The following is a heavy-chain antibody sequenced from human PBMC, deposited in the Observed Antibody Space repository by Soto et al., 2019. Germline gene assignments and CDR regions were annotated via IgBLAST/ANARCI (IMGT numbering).Heavy chain of an antibody. D-gene: IGHD3-16*01. V-gene: IGHV3-30*19. CDR1: GFTFRSYV. CDR3: ARWGTTGGLDV. CDR2: TSYAGSDK. Sequence: QVQLVESGGGVVQPGTSLRVSCVGSGFTFRSYVIHWVRQAPGKGLEWVALTSYAGSDKYYGDSVRGRFTISRDNSRNTVDLQMDSLMLEHTAFYYCARWGTTGGLDVWGQGTLVSVSS. J-gene: IGHJ1*01.